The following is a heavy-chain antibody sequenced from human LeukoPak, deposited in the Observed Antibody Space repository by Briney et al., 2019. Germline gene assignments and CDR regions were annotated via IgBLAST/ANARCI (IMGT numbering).Heavy chain of an antibody. CDR3: ARGGRWELPRPYAFDI. Sequence: ASVKVSCKASGYTFTSYGISWVRQAPGQGLEWMGWISAYNGHTNYAQKLQGRVTMTTDTSTSTAYMELRSLRSDDTAVYSCARGGRWELPRPYAFDIWGQGTVVTVSS. CDR2: ISAYNGHT. J-gene: IGHJ3*02. CDR1: GYTFTSYG. D-gene: IGHD1-26*01. V-gene: IGHV1-18*01.